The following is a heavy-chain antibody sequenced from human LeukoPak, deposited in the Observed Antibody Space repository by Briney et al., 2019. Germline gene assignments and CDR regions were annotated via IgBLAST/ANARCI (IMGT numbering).Heavy chain of an antibody. Sequence: GGSLRLSCAASGFTFTNHAMAWVRLAPGKGLEWVSTLSDSGASTYYADSVKGRSTISRDNSRNTMHLQMDSLRADDTGVYFCARTPNRDGYSHIDFWGQGALVTVSS. CDR3: ARTPNRDGYSHIDF. D-gene: IGHD5-24*01. CDR1: GFTFTNHA. V-gene: IGHV3-23*01. J-gene: IGHJ4*02. CDR2: LSDSGAST.